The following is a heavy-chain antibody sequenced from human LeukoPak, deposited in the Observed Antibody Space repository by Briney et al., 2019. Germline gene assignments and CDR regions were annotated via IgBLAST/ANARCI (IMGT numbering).Heavy chain of an antibody. V-gene: IGHV4-34*01. D-gene: IGHD2-21*02. CDR1: GGSFSGYY. J-gene: IGHJ4*02. CDR3: AKDIGSHIVVVTALDY. Sequence: PSETLSLTCAVYGGSFSGYYWSWIRQPPGKGLEWIGEINHSGSTNYNPSLKSRVTISVDTSKNQFSLKLSSVTAADTALYYCAKDIGSHIVVVTALDYWGQGTLVTVSS. CDR2: INHSGST.